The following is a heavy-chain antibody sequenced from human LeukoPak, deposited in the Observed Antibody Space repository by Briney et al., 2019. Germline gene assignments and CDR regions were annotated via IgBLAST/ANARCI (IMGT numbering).Heavy chain of an antibody. D-gene: IGHD2-2*01. Sequence: SETLSLTCAVYGGSFSGYYWSWIRQPPGKGLEWIGEINHSGSTNYNPSLKSRVTISVDTSKNQFSLKLSSVTAADTAVYYCARGQWSIVVVPAATRADWFDPWGQGTLVTVSS. CDR3: ARGQWSIVVVPAATRADWFDP. V-gene: IGHV4-34*01. J-gene: IGHJ5*02. CDR2: INHSGST. CDR1: GGSFSGYY.